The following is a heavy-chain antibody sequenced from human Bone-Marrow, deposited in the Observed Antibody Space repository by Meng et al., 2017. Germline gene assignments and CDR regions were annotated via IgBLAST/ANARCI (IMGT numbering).Heavy chain of an antibody. D-gene: IGHD2/OR15-2a*01. CDR1: GGSISSGGYA. J-gene: IGHJ5*02. CDR2: IYHSGST. Sequence: QLQLQESGSGLVKPSQTLSLTCAVSGGSISSGGYAWSWIRQPPGKGLEWSGYIYHSGSTHYTPSLKSRVIMSVDTSKNQFSLKLYSVTAADTAVYYCARARTTNQSKYRNAYNWFDPWGQGTLVTVSS. V-gene: IGHV4-30-2*01. CDR3: ARARTTNQSKYRNAYNWFDP.